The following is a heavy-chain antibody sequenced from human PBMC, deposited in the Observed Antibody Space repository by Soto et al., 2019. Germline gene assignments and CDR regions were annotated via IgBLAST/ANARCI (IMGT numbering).Heavy chain of an antibody. CDR2: IYHSGST. V-gene: IGHV4-4*02. CDR3: ARDHNRDGYGDPKEYYYYGMDV. D-gene: IGHD4-17*01. Sequence: PSETLSLTCAVSGGSISSSNWWSWVRQPPGKGLEWIGEIYHSGSTNYNPSLKSRVTISVDKSKKQFSLKLSSVTAADTAVYYCARDHNRDGYGDPKEYYYYGMDVWGQGTTVTVSS. J-gene: IGHJ6*02. CDR1: GGSISSSNW.